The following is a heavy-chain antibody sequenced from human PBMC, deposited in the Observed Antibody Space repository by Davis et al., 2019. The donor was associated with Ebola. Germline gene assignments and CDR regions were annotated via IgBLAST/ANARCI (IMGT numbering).Heavy chain of an antibody. V-gene: IGHV3-64D*08. CDR2: ISSSGKT. CDR3: VKEGTTTIWVDSDN. D-gene: IGHD1-26*01. CDR1: GFTFIAHT. J-gene: IGHJ4*02. Sequence: PGGSLRLSCSASGFTFIAHTMHWVRKAPGKGLEYVSVISSSGKTYYADSVKGRFTISRDNSQNNVYLQMTSLRVEDTAVYYCVKEGTTTIWVDSDNWGQGTLVTVAS.